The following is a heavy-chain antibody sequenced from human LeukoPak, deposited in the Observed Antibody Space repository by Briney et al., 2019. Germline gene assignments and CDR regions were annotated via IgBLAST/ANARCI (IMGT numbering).Heavy chain of an antibody. J-gene: IGHJ4*01. CDR1: GFTFSNYA. D-gene: IGHD2-2*01. Sequence: PGGSLRLSCAASGFTFSNYAMHWVRQAPGKGLEWVAVISYDGSNKYYADSVKGRFTISRDNSKNTLYLQMNSLRAEDTAVYYCAKDRASSTSCPDYWGQGTLVTVSS. CDR2: ISYDGSNK. CDR3: AKDRASSTSCPDY. V-gene: IGHV3-30*01.